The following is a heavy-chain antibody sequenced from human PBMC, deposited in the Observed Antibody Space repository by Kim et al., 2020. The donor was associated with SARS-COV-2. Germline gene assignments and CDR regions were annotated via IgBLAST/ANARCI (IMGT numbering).Heavy chain of an antibody. Sequence: SETLSLMCTVSGGSVNGYYWSWIRQPPGKGLEWIGFIYYTGSTNYNPSLKSRVTMSVNTPKNQFSLKLSSVTAADTAGYSCARYIVATHNFDFWGQGTLVTVSS. CDR1: GGSVNGYY. CDR3: ARYIVATHNFDF. V-gene: IGHV4-59*08. J-gene: IGHJ4*02. CDR2: IYYTGST. D-gene: IGHD5-12*01.